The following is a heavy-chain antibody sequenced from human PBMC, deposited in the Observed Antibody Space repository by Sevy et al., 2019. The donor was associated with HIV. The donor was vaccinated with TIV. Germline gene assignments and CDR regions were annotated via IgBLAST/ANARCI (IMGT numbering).Heavy chain of an antibody. V-gene: IGHV3-30*02. CDR3: GKDLAGPARRYFDY. Sequence: GGSLRLSCTASGFTFSNFGMHWVRQVPGKGLEWVTFIRYDGSDKYYAASVKGRFTISRDDSKNTLYLQMDSLRAEDTAIYYCGKDLAGPARRYFDYWGQGTLVTVSS. CDR1: GFTFSNFG. J-gene: IGHJ4*02. D-gene: IGHD2-15*01. CDR2: IRYDGSDK.